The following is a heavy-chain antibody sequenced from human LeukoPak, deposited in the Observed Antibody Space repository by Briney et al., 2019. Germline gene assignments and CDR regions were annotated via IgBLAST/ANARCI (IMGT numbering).Heavy chain of an antibody. CDR2: IYYSGST. V-gene: IGHV4-39*01. D-gene: IGHD2-21*01. CDR1: GGSISSSSYY. Sequence: SETLSLTCTVSGGSISSSSYYWGWIRQPPGKGLEWIGSIYYSGSTYYNPSLKSRVTISVDTSKNQFSLKLSSVTAADTAVYYCASDQKVVVIAMYAFDIWGQGTMVTVSS. J-gene: IGHJ3*02. CDR3: ASDQKVVVIAMYAFDI.